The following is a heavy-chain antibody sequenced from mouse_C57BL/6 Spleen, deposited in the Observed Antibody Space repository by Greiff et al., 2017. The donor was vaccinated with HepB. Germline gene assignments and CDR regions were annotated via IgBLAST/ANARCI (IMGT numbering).Heavy chain of an antibody. J-gene: IGHJ4*01. V-gene: IGHV1-80*01. CDR3: ARRGAEGAMDY. Sequence: VQLQQSGAELVKPGASVKISCKASGYAFSSYWMNWVKQRPGKGLEWIGQIYPGDGDTNYNGKFKGKATLTADKSSSTAYMQLSSLTSEDSAVYFCARRGAEGAMDYWGQGTSVTVSS. CDR1: GYAFSSYW. CDR2: IYPGDGDT.